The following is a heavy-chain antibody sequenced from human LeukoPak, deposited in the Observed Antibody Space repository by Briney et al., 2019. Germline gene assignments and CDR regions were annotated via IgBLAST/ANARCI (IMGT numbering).Heavy chain of an antibody. J-gene: IGHJ4*02. CDR2: VYYSGST. CDR1: DASLSSYY. Sequence: PSETLSLTCTVSDASLSSYYWGWVRQPPGKGLEWIGSVYYSGSTYYIPSLKSRITISLDTSKNQFSLKLNSVTAADTAVYYCARDGGNFDIDYWGQGTLVTVSS. CDR3: ARDGGNFDIDY. V-gene: IGHV4-39*07. D-gene: IGHD4-23*01.